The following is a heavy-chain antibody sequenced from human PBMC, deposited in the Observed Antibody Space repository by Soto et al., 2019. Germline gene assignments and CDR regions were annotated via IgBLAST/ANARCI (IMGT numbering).Heavy chain of an antibody. CDR2: IYSGGST. J-gene: IGHJ5*02. V-gene: IGHV3-66*01. Sequence: EVQLVESGGGLVQPGGSLRLSCAASGFTVSSNYMSWVRQAPGKGLEWVSVIYSGGSTYYADSVKGRFTISRDNSKNTLYRQMNSLRAEDTAVYYCAREGADNWFDPWGQGTLVTVSS. CDR1: GFTVSSNY. CDR3: AREGADNWFDP. D-gene: IGHD3-16*01.